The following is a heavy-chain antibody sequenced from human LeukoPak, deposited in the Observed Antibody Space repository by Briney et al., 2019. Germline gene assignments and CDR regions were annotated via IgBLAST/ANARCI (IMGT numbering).Heavy chain of an antibody. J-gene: IGHJ4*02. CDR1: GLTFSSYD. CDR2: IRYDGRDK. D-gene: IGHD3-10*01. Sequence: GGSLRLACAASGLTFSSYDIHWVRQAPGKGLEWVAFIRYDGRDKYYADSVKGRFTISRDNSKNTLYLQMNSLRAEDTAVYYCAKDRGGSLFDNWGQGTLVTVSS. CDR3: AKDRGGSLFDN. V-gene: IGHV3-30*02.